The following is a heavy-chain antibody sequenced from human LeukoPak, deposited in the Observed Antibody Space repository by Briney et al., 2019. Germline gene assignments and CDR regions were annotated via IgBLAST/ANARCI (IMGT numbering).Heavy chain of an antibody. V-gene: IGHV4-4*09. CDR2: IYTSGNT. Sequence: SETLSLTCTVSGGSISSYYWSWIRQPPGKGLEWIGYIYTSGNTNYNPSLKSRVTISVDTSKNQFSLKLSSVTAADTAVYYCARHYDFWSGFYYMDVWGKGTTVTVSS. J-gene: IGHJ6*03. D-gene: IGHD3-3*01. CDR3: ARHYDFWSGFYYMDV. CDR1: GGSISSYY.